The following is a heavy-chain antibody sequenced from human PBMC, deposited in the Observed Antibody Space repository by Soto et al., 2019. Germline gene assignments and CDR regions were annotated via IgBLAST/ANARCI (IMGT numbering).Heavy chain of an antibody. CDR3: LSWSFVY. CDR2: IKSKGDGGTV. V-gene: IGHV3-15*01. CDR1: GFTFSDAW. D-gene: IGHD1-1*01. J-gene: IGHJ4*02. Sequence: EVQLVESGGDLVNPGGSLRLSCAASGFTFSDAWMTWVRQAPGKGLEWVGRIKSKGDGGTVDYAAPVKGRFTISRDDSKTTLYLQMNSLRTEDTGVYYCLSWSFVYWGQGTLVSVSA.